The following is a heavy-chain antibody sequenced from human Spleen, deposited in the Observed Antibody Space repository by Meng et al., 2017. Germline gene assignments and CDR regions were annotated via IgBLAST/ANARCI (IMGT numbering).Heavy chain of an antibody. Sequence: GGSLRLSCAASGFTLSSYVMGWVRQAPGKGLEWVSTISGRDTFYADSVKGRFTISRDTSKNTVYLHMNSLRAEDTALYYCARRDGISRPFDYWGQGTRVTVAS. J-gene: IGHJ4*02. CDR2: ISGRDT. V-gene: IGHV3-23*01. CDR1: GFTLSSYV. CDR3: ARRDGISRPFDY. D-gene: IGHD5-24*01.